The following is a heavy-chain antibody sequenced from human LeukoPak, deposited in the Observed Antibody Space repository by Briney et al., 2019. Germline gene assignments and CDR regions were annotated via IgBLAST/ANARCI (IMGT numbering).Heavy chain of an antibody. J-gene: IGHJ6*04. V-gene: IGHV4-31*03. CDR3: ARVVVVAAIDYGMDV. Sequence: PSQTLSLTCTVSGGSISRGGYYWSWIRQHTGTGLEWIGYIYHSGSTYYNPSLKSRVTISVDTSKNQFSLKLSSVTAADTAVYYCARVVVVAAIDYGMDVWGKGTTVTVSS. D-gene: IGHD2-15*01. CDR2: IYHSGST. CDR1: GGSISRGGYY.